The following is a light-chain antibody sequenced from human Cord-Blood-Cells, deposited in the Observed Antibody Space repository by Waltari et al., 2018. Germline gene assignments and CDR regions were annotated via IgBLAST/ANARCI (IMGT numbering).Light chain of an antibody. V-gene: IGLV2-11*01. CDR3: CSYAGSYTYV. Sequence: QSALTQPRSVSGSPGQSVTISCTGTSSDVGGYNYVPWYQQHPGKAPKLMIYDVSKRPSGVPDCFSGSKSGNTDSLTISGLQAEDEADYYCCSYAGSYTYVFGTGTKVTVL. CDR2: DVS. CDR1: SSDVGGYNY. J-gene: IGLJ1*01.